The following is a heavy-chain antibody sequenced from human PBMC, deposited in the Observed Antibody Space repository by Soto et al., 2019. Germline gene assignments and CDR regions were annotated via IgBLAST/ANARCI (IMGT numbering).Heavy chain of an antibody. D-gene: IGHD3-9*01. CDR2: IYYSGST. J-gene: IGHJ5*02. CDR3: ARLYYDILTGYPNWFDP. CDR1: GGSISSSSYY. Sequence: KTSETLSLTCTVSGGSISSSSYYWGWIRQPPGKGLEWIGSIYYSGSTYYNPSLKSRVTISVDTSKNQFSLKLSSVTAADTAVYYCARLYYDILTGYPNWFDPWGQGTLVTVSS. V-gene: IGHV4-39*01.